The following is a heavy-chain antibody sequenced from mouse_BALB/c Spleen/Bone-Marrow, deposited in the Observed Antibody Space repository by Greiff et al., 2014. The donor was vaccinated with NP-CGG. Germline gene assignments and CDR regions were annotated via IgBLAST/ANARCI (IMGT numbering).Heavy chain of an antibody. V-gene: IGHV1S56*01. CDR3: ARSGDSSGYGFAY. CDR1: GYTFTSYD. J-gene: IGHJ3*01. D-gene: IGHD3-2*01. Sequence: VQLQQSGPELVKLGALVKISCKASGYTFTSYDISWVKQRPGQGLEWIGWIYPGDGSTKYNEKFKGKATLTADKSPSTAYMQLSSLTSENSAVYFCARSGDSSGYGFAYWGQGTLVTVSA. CDR2: IYPGDGST.